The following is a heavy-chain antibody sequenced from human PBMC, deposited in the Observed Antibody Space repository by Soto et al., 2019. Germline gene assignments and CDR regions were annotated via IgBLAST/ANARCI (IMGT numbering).Heavy chain of an antibody. J-gene: IGHJ4*02. CDR2: ISSSGDTT. D-gene: IGHD3-16*01. Sequence: EVQMLQTGGGLVQTGGSLRLSCSASGFTFSGYAMSWVRRGPGRGLEWVSAISSSGDTTYYADPVKGRFTISRDNSKNALFLQMNSLRADDTAVYYCAIDLRGDDFGRASGGQGALVTVSS. V-gene: IGHV3-23*01. CDR1: GFTFSGYA. CDR3: AIDLRGDDFGRAS.